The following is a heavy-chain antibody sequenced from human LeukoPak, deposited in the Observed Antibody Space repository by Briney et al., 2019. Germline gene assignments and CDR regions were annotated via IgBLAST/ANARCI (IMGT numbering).Heavy chain of an antibody. CDR3: ARDSRRHDAFDI. CDR1: GGSISSRTYY. CDR2: SYYSGST. Sequence: SETLSLTCTVSGGSISSRTYYWGWIRQPPGKELEWIGSSYYSGSTYYNPSLKSRVTISVDTSKNQFSLKLRSVTAADTAVYYCARDSRRHDAFDIWGQGTMVTVSS. V-gene: IGHV4-39*02. D-gene: IGHD2/OR15-2a*01. J-gene: IGHJ3*02.